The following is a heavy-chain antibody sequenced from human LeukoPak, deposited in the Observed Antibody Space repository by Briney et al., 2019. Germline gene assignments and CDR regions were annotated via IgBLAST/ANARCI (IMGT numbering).Heavy chain of an antibody. CDR3: ARGDFCSKSNCYLRPMDV. V-gene: IGHV4-59*01. CDR2: IYYSGST. D-gene: IGHD3-3*01. J-gene: IGHJ6*03. CDR1: GGSISDYY. Sequence: PSETLPLTCTVPGGSISDYYWNWIRQPPGKGLEWIGYIYYSGSTTYNPSLKSRVTMSVDTAKNQFSLRVRSVTAADTAVYYCARGDFCSKSNCYLRPMDVWGKGTTVTVSS.